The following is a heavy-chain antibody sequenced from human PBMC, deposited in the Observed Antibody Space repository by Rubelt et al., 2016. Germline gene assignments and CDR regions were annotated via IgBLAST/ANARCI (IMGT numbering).Heavy chain of an antibody. V-gene: IGHV2-5*02. CDR1: GFSLTTSGVG. CDR3: AQNAETGTSRKPLQYFDY. Sequence: QITLKESGPTLVKPTQTLTLTCTFSGFSLTTSGVGVGWIRQPPGKALEWLALIYWDDDKRHSPSLKSRLTITKDTSKNQVVLTMTNMDPVDTATYYCAQNAETGTSRKPLQYFDYWGQGTLVTVSS. CDR2: IYWDDDK. J-gene: IGHJ4*02. D-gene: IGHD3-9*01.